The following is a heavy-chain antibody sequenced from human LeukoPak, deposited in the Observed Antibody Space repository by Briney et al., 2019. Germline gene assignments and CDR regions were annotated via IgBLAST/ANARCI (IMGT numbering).Heavy chain of an antibody. Sequence: RASVKVSCKASGYTYTSYDINWVRQATGQGLEWMGRMNPNSGNTGYAQKFQGRVTMARNTSISTAYMELSSLRSEDTAVYYCARGLTGTAEDYYYYMDVWGKGTSVTVSS. V-gene: IGHV1-8*01. CDR1: GYTYTSYD. J-gene: IGHJ6*03. CDR2: MNPNSGNT. D-gene: IGHD1-7*01. CDR3: ARGLTGTAEDYYYYMDV.